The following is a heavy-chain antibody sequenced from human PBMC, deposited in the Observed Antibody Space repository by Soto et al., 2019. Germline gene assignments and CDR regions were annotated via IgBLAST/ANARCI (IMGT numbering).Heavy chain of an antibody. CDR1: GFTFSSYA. J-gene: IGHJ4*02. V-gene: IGHV3-30*03. Sequence: QVQLVESGGGVVQPGKSLRLSCAASGFTFSSYAMHWARQAPGKGLEWVTVISIRGGDEYYAESVRGRFTISRDDSKNTLYLQTDNLRVEDTAVYYCGRSTIVARQHLDYWGQGTLVTVSS. CDR3: GRSTIVARQHLDY. CDR2: ISIRGGDE. D-gene: IGHD6-6*01.